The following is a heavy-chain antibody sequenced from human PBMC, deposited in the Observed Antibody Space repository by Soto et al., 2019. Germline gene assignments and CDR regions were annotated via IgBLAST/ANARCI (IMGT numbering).Heavy chain of an antibody. CDR3: ARGLNVLFGELSRRGGYYYCMDV. Sequence: QVQLQQWGAGLLKPSETLSLTCAVYGGSFSGYQWSWIRQTPGKGLEWIGEINDSGNINYNPSHKRPVTTLLDTQKKQISLKLSSVTAADSSVYYCARGLNVLFGELSRRGGYYYCMDVWGKGTTVTVSS. J-gene: IGHJ6*03. D-gene: IGHD3-10*01. CDR1: GGSFSGYQ. V-gene: IGHV4-34*01. CDR2: INDSGNI.